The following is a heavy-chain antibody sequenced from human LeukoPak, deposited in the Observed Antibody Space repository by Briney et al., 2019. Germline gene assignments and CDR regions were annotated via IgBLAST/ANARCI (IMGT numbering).Heavy chain of an antibody. V-gene: IGHV3-64*04. J-gene: IGHJ4*02. CDR2: ISANGGST. CDR3: ARDERRYSSGWYDPYFDY. D-gene: IGHD6-19*01. CDR1: GFTFSRYA. Sequence: GGSLRLSCAASGFTFSRYAIHWVRQAPGKGLEYVSAISANGGSTYYADSVKGRFTISRDNAKNSLYLQMNSLRAEDTAVYYCARDERRYSSGWYDPYFDYWGQGTLVTVSS.